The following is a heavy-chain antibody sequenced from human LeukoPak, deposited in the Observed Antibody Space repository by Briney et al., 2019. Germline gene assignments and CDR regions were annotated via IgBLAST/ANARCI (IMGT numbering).Heavy chain of an antibody. CDR3: AKQGGSYDFYFDY. CDR1: GLTFSSYA. D-gene: IGHD3-3*01. V-gene: IGHV3-23*01. J-gene: IGHJ4*02. Sequence: GGCLRLSCADSGLTFSSYATSWVRQAPGKGLEWVSTLSASGSSTYYADSVKGRFTISRDNSKNTLYLQMNSLRAEDTAVYYCAKQGGSYDFYFDYWGQGTLVTVSS. CDR2: LSASGSST.